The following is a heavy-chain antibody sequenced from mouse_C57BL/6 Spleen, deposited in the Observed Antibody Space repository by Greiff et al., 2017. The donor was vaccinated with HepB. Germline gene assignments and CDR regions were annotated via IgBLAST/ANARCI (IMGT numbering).Heavy chain of an antibody. Sequence: QVQLQQSGAELVKPGASVKISCKASGYAFSSYWMNWVKQRPGKGLEWIGQIYPGDGATNYNGKFKGKATLAADKSSSTAYMQLSSLNSEDAAVYFCARGDFGYYGGFAYWGQGTLVTVSA. D-gene: IGHD2-3*01. CDR3: ARGDFGYYGGFAY. CDR1: GYAFSSYW. CDR2: IYPGDGAT. J-gene: IGHJ3*01. V-gene: IGHV1-80*01.